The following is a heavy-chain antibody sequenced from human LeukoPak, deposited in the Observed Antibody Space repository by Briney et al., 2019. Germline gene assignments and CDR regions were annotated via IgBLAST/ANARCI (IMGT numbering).Heavy chain of an antibody. CDR2: ISSSSSYI. CDR1: GFTFSSYS. V-gene: IGHV3-21*01. D-gene: IGHD2-2*01. CDR3: AEGHSSTSDM. J-gene: IGHJ3*02. Sequence: PGGSMRLSCAASGFTFSSYSMNWVRQAPGKGLEWISSISSSSSYIYYADSVKGRFTISRDNAKNSLFLQMNSLRAEDTAVYYCAEGHSSTSDMGGQGTMLTVSS.